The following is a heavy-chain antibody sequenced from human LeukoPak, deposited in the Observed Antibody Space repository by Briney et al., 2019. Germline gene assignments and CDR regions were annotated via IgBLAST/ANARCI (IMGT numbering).Heavy chain of an antibody. CDR2: ISGSGGST. Sequence: LPGGSPRLSCAASGFTFSSYAMSWVRQAPGKGLEWVSAISGSGGSTYYADSVKGRFTISRDNSKNTLYLQMNSLRAEDTAVYYCAKAISGSYSYFDYWGQGTLVTVSS. J-gene: IGHJ4*02. V-gene: IGHV3-23*01. D-gene: IGHD1-26*01. CDR3: AKAISGSYSYFDY. CDR1: GFTFSSYA.